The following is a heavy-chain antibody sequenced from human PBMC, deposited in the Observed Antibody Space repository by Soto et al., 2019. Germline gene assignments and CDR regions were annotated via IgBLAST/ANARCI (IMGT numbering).Heavy chain of an antibody. CDR3: ARGLSPTVSGAVIPPNDAFDN. V-gene: IGHV1-69*01. D-gene: IGHD3-3*01. CDR2: IFPIFGTA. J-gene: IGHJ3*02. CDR1: GGTFGNYA. Sequence: QVQLVQSGAEVKKPGSSVKVSCKASGGTFGNYAFNWVRQAPGQGPEWMGGIFPIFGTANYAQKFRGRVTMTADVSTTTAYLELSSLTSEDTALYYCARGLSPTVSGAVIPPNDAFDNWGQGTMVTVSS.